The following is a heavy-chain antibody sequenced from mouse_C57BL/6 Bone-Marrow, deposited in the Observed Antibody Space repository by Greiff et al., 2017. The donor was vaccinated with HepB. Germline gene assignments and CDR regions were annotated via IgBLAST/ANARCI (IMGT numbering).Heavy chain of an antibody. D-gene: IGHD2-1*01. CDR1: GYAFSSYW. CDR3: ARRIYYGNYEGYFDV. J-gene: IGHJ1*03. V-gene: IGHV1-80*01. Sequence: VQLQQSGAELVKPGASVKISCKASGYAFSSYWMNWVKQRPGKGLEWIGQIYPGEGDTNYNGKFKGKATLTADKSSSTAYMQLSSLTSEDSAVYFCARRIYYGNYEGYFDVWGTGTTVTVSS. CDR2: IYPGEGDT.